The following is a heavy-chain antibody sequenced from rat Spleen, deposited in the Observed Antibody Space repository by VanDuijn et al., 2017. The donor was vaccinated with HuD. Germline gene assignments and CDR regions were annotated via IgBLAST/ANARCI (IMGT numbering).Heavy chain of an antibody. CDR1: GFTFSNYG. CDR3: TRDRGYTADYYYRWFAY. D-gene: IGHD1-6*01. J-gene: IGHJ3*01. Sequence: EVQLVESGGGLVQPGRSLKLSCAASGFTFSNYGMHWIRQAPTKGLEWVASISPSGGSTYYRDSVKGRFTIPRDNAKSTLYLQMDSLRSEDTATYYCTRDRGYTADYYYRWFAYWGQGTLVTVSS. CDR2: ISPSGGST. V-gene: IGHV5-19*01.